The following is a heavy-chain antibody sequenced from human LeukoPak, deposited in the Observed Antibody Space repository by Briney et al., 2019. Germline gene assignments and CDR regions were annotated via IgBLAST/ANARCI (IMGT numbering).Heavy chain of an antibody. CDR3: ARETEMANLDY. CDR1: GFTFTSYW. CDR2: IKQDGSEK. D-gene: IGHD5-24*01. V-gene: IGHV3-7*04. Sequence: GGSLRLSCAASGFTFTSYWMSWVRQAPGKGLEWLANIKQDGSEKYYVDSVKGRFTISRDNAKKSLYLQMNSLRAEDTAVYYCARETEMANLDYWGQGTLVTVSS. J-gene: IGHJ4*02.